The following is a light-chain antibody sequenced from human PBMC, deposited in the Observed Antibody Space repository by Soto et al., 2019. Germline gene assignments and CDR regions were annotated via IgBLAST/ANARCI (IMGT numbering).Light chain of an antibody. CDR2: DAS. CDR3: QQYNSYLLT. J-gene: IGKJ4*01. Sequence: DIPMTQSPSTLSASVGDRVTITCRASQSISSWLAWYQQKPGKAPKLLIYDASSLESGVPSRFSGSGSGTEFTLTISSLQPDDLATYYCQQYNSYLLTFGGGTKVEIK. V-gene: IGKV1-5*01. CDR1: QSISSW.